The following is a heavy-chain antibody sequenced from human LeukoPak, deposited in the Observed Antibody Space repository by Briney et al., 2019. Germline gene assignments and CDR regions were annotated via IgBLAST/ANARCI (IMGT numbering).Heavy chain of an antibody. CDR3: ASTDYYDSSGYYLTRDY. CDR2: INHSGST. D-gene: IGHD3-22*01. V-gene: IGHV4-34*01. CDR1: GGSFSGYY. J-gene: IGHJ4*02. Sequence: SETLSLTCAVYGGSFSGYYRSWIRQPPGKGLEWIGEINHSGSTNYNPSLKSRVTISVDTSKNQFSLKLSSVTAADTAVYYCASTDYYDSSGYYLTRDYWGQGTLVTVSS.